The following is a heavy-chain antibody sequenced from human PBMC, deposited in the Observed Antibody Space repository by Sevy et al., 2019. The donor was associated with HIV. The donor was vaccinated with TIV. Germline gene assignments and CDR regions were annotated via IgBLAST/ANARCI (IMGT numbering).Heavy chain of an antibody. J-gene: IGHJ6*02. D-gene: IGHD2-8*02. CDR2: IKSKSDGGTT. CDR1: GFTFYYAW. CDR3: SADPIIVLLVTDGMDV. V-gene: IGHV3-15*01. Sequence: GGSLRLSCAASGFTFYYAWMSWVRQAPGRGLEWVGRIKSKSDGGTTDDAAPVKGRLTISRDDSKNMLYLEMNSLKTEDAAVYYCSADPIIVLLVTDGMDVWGQGTTVTVSS.